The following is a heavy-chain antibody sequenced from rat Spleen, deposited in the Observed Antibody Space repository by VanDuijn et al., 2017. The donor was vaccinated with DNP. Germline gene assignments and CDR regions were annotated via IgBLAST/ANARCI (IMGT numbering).Heavy chain of an antibody. V-gene: IGHV5S10*01. D-gene: IGHD5-1*01. Sequence: EVQLVESGGGLVQAGRSLKLSCAASGFTFSDYNMAWVRQAPKKGLEWVATIFYAGTTTYYRGSVKGRFTISRDNAKSSLYLQMDSLRSEDTATYYCTTGTTGGVWFAYWGQGVMVTVAS. CDR2: IFYAGTTT. CDR1: GFTFSDYN. CDR3: TTGTTGGVWFAY. J-gene: IGHJ2*01.